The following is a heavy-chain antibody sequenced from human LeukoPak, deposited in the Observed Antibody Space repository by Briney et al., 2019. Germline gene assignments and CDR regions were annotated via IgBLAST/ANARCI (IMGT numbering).Heavy chain of an antibody. Sequence: GGSLRLSCAASGFTFSGSAMHWVRQASGKGLEWVGRIRSKANSYATAYAASVKGRFTISRDDSKNTAYLQMNSLKTEDTAVYYCAKPGNSIVGATSPSFDYWGQGTLVTVSS. CDR2: IRSKANSYAT. J-gene: IGHJ4*02. V-gene: IGHV3-73*01. CDR1: GFTFSGSA. D-gene: IGHD1-26*01. CDR3: AKPGNSIVGATSPSFDY.